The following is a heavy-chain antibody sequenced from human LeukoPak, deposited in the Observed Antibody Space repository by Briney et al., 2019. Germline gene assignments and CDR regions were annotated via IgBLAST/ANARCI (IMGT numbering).Heavy chain of an antibody. CDR2: IRYDGSNK. CDR3: ARDRTTMVRDYYYYMDV. V-gene: IGHV3-30*02. CDR1: GFTFSIYG. J-gene: IGHJ6*03. Sequence: GGSLRLSCAASGFTFSIYGMHWVRQAPGKGLEWVAFIRYDGSNKYYADSVKGRFTISRDNSKNTLYLQMNSLRAEDAAVYYCARDRTTMVRDYYYYMDVWGKGTTVTVSS. D-gene: IGHD3-10*01.